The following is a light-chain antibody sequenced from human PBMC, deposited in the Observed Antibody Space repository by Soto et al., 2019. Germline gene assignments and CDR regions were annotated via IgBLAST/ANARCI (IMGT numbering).Light chain of an antibody. CDR3: QQYNNWLTWT. Sequence: EIVLTQSPGTLSLSPGERATLSCRASQGVSSSYLAWYQQRPGQAPRLLMFRTSSRATGFPARFSGSGSGTEFTLTISSLQSEDFAVYYCQQYNNWLTWTFGQGTKVDIK. J-gene: IGKJ1*01. CDR2: RTS. V-gene: IGKV3-15*01. CDR1: QGVSSSY.